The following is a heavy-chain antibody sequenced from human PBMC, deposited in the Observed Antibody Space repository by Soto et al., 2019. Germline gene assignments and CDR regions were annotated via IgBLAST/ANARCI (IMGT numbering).Heavy chain of an antibody. Sequence: QVHLVESGGGVVQPGRSLRLSCAASGITFSSYGMHWVRQAPGKGLEWVAVISYDGRNKYYADSVKGRFTISRDNSKNTLYLQMNSLRAEDTAVYYCAKSSTAEYYYYGMDVWGQGTMVTVSS. V-gene: IGHV3-30*18. CDR1: GITFSSYG. J-gene: IGHJ6*02. CDR3: AKSSTAEYYYYGMDV. D-gene: IGHD4-4*01. CDR2: ISYDGRNK.